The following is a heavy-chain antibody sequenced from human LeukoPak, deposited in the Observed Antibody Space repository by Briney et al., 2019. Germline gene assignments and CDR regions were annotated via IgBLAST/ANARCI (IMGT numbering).Heavy chain of an antibody. J-gene: IGHJ6*03. CDR3: VVAARPPYYYYYYMDV. V-gene: IGHV3-7*01. D-gene: IGHD6-6*01. CDR2: IKQDGSEK. CDR1: GFTFSSYW. Sequence: GGSLRLSCAASGFTFSSYWMSWVRQAPGKGLEWVANIKQDGSEKYYVDSVKGRFTISRDNAKNSLYLQMNSLRAEDTAVYYCVVAARPPYYYYYYMDVWGKGTTVTVSS.